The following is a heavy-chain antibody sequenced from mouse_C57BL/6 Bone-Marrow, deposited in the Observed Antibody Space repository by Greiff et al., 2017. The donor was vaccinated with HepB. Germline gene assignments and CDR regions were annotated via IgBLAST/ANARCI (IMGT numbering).Heavy chain of an antibody. CDR3: AGGYYSNLAWFAY. J-gene: IGHJ3*01. CDR2: INPNNGGT. Sequence: VQLQQSGPELVKPGASVKMSCKASGYTFTDYNMHWVQQSHGKSLEWIGYINPNNGGTSYNQKFKGKATLTVNKSSSTAYMELRSLTSEDSAVYYCAGGYYSNLAWFAYWGQGTLVTVSA. CDR1: GYTFTDYN. V-gene: IGHV1-22*01. D-gene: IGHD2-5*01.